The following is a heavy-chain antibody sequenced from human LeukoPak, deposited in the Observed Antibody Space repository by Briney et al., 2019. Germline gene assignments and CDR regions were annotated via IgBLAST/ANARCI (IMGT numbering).Heavy chain of an antibody. J-gene: IGHJ4*02. D-gene: IGHD2-15*01. CDR1: GYTFTIYG. Sequence: ASVKVSFRASGYTFTIYGISWVRQAPGQGRGGMGWISAYNGNTNYTQKLQGRVTMTTDTSTSTAYMQLRSLRSDDTAVYYCARDRPSRGYCSGGTCPLFDYWGQGTLVTVSS. CDR3: ARDRPSRGYCSGGTCPLFDY. V-gene: IGHV1-18*04. CDR2: ISAYNGNT.